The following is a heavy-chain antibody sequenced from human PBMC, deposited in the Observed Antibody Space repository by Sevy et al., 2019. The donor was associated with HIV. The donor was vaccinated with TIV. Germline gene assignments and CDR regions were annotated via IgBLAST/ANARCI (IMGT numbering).Heavy chain of an antibody. J-gene: IGHJ6*02. Sequence: GGSLRLSCAASGFTFSSYGMHWVRQAPGKGLEWVAFIRYDGSNKYYADSVKGRFTISRDNSKNTLYLQMNSLRAEDTAVNYCAKDRGYGGNSGWREDYYYYGMDVWGQGTTVTVSS. V-gene: IGHV3-30*02. CDR1: GFTFSSYG. CDR2: IRYDGSNK. D-gene: IGHD4-17*01. CDR3: AKDRGYGGNSGWREDYYYYGMDV.